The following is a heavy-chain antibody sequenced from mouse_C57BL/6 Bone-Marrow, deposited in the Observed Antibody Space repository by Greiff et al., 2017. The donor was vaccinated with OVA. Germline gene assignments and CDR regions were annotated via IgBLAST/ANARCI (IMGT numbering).Heavy chain of an antibody. CDR3: ARRPTGYFDY. V-gene: IGHV5-17*01. CDR2: ISSGSSTI. Sequence: EVKLVESGGGLVKPGGSLKLSCAASGFTFSHYGMHWVRQAPEKGLEWVAYISSGSSTIYYADTVKGRFTISRDNAKNTLFLQMTSLRSEDTAMYYCARRPTGYFDYWGQGTTLTVSS. D-gene: IGHD1-1*01. CDR1: GFTFSHYG. J-gene: IGHJ2*01.